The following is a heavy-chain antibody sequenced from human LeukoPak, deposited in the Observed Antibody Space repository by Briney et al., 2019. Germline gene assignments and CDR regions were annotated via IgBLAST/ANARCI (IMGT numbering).Heavy chain of an antibody. D-gene: IGHD6-19*01. CDR1: GYSISSGYY. V-gene: IGHV4-38-2*01. CDR3: AIEVSSGWYEY. Sequence: PSETLSLTCAVSGYSISSGYYWGWIRQPPGKGLEWIGSIYHSGSTYYNPSLKSRVTISVDTSKNQFSLKLSSVTAADTAVYYCAIEVSSGWYEYWGQGTLVTVSS. J-gene: IGHJ4*02. CDR2: IYHSGST.